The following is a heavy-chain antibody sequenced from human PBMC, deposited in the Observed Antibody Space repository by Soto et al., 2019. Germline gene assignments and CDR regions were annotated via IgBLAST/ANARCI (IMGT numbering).Heavy chain of an antibody. Sequence: PSETLSLTCTVSGGSISSYYWSWIRQPPEKGLERIGYIYNSGSTNYNPSLKSRVTISLDTSKNQLSLKLSPVTAADAAGHYCARRRRGCSSTSCYAREQYYYYMDAWGKGTTVTVSS. D-gene: IGHD2-2*01. CDR2: IYNSGST. CDR1: GGSISSYY. J-gene: IGHJ6*03. V-gene: IGHV4-59*08. CDR3: ARRRRGCSSTSCYAREQYYYYMDA.